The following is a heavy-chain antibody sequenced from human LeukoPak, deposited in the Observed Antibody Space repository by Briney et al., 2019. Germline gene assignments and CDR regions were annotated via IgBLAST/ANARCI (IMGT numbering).Heavy chain of an antibody. Sequence: SETLSLTCAVCGGSFSGYYWSWIRQPPGKGLEWIGEINHSGSTNYNPSLKSRVTISVDTSKNQFSLKLSSVTAADTAVYYCARGSVGGYSGYDLDVWGKGTTVTVSS. CDR3: ARGSVGGYSGYDLDV. CDR2: INHSGST. CDR1: GGSFSGYY. D-gene: IGHD5-12*01. V-gene: IGHV4-34*01. J-gene: IGHJ6*04.